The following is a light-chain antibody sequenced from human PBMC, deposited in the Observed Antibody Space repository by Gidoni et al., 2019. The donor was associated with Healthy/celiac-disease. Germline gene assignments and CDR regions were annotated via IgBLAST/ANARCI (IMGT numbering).Light chain of an antibody. CDR2: DAS. CDR3: QQYDNLPLT. CDR1: QDISHY. Sequence: DIQLTQSPSSLSASVGDRVTITCHASQDISHYLNWYQQKPGKAPKLLIYDASNLETGVQSRFSGSGAGTEFTFTISSLQPEDIATYYCQQYDNLPLTVGGGTKVEIK. V-gene: IGKV1-33*01. J-gene: IGKJ4*01.